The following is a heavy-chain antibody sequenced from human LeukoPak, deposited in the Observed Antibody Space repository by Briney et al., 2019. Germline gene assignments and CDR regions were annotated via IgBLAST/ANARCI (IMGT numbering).Heavy chain of an antibody. Sequence: GGSLRLSCAASGFSFSSYDMNWVRQAPGKGLEWVSSISPISTYIFYADSLKGRFTISRDNAKNSVYLEMNSLRAEDTAVYYCARLRFGKIGSYYFEYWGQGTPVIVSS. CDR3: ARLRFGKIGSYYFEY. J-gene: IGHJ4*02. D-gene: IGHD3-10*01. CDR1: GFSFSSYD. V-gene: IGHV3-21*01. CDR2: ISPISTYI.